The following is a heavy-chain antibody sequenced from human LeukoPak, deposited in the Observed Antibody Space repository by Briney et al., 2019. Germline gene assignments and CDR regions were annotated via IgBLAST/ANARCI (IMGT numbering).Heavy chain of an antibody. CDR3: AQGGYFAFDI. CDR2: ISRSGRT. V-gene: IGHV3-23*01. CDR1: GFTFSTYD. Sequence: GGSLRLSCAASGFTFSTYDMQWVRQAPGKGLEWVSGISRSGRTYYTDSVKGRFSISRDNSKDTLYLQMNSLRAEDTAVYYCAQGGYFAFDIWGQGTMAAVSS. J-gene: IGHJ3*02. D-gene: IGHD2-2*03.